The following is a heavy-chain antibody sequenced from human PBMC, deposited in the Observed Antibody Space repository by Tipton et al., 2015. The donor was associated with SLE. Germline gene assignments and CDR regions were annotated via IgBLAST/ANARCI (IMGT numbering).Heavy chain of an antibody. Sequence: QVQLVQSGAEVKKPGASVKVSCKASGYTFTNYYMHWVRQAPGQGLEWMGWISAYNGNTKYAQKLQGRVTMATDTSTSTAYMELRSLRSDDTAVHYCARVDWDGSGYHYWGQGTLVTVSS. CDR3: ARVDWDGSGYHY. J-gene: IGHJ4*02. CDR1: GYTFTNYY. D-gene: IGHD3-22*01. CDR2: ISAYNGNT. V-gene: IGHV1-18*04.